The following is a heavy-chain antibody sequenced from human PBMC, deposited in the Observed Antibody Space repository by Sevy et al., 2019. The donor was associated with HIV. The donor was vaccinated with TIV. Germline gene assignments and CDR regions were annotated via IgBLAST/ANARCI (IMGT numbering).Heavy chain of an antibody. CDR1: GYSFSDSGYY. D-gene: IGHD3-3*01. CDR3: ARESYDFWTGLVDYDYGMDV. Sequence: ASVKVSCKASGYSFSDSGYYVHWVRQAPGQGLEWMGWINPKSGATKYAQKFQGRVTMTRDTSVSTANMEMTSLTFDDTAVYYCARESYDFWTGLVDYDYGMDVWGQGTTVTVSS. V-gene: IGHV1-2*02. J-gene: IGHJ6*02. CDR2: INPKSGAT.